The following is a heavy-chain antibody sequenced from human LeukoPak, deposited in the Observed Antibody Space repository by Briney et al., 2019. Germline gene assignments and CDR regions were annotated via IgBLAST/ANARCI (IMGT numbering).Heavy chain of an antibody. CDR3: ARKGDIVATIWSGNWFDP. D-gene: IGHD5-12*01. CDR2: ISAYNGNT. Sequence: ASVKVSCKASGYTFTSYGISWVRQAPGQGLEWMGWISAYNGNTNYAQKLQGRVTMTTDTSTSTAHMELRSLRSDDTAVYYCARKGDIVATIWSGNWFDPWGQGTLVTVSS. V-gene: IGHV1-18*01. CDR1: GYTFTSYG. J-gene: IGHJ5*02.